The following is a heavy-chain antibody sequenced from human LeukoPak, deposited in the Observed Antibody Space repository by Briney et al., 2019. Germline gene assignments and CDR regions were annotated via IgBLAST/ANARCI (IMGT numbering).Heavy chain of an antibody. CDR1: GGTFSSYA. V-gene: IGHV1-69*04. J-gene: IGHJ6*02. CDR3: ARDQYHILTGYSAGYGMDV. Sequence: SVKVSCKASGGTFSSYAISWVRQAPGQGLEWMGRIIPILGIANYAQKFQGRVTITADKSTSTAYMELRSLRSDDTAVYYCARDQYHILTGYSAGYGMDVWGQGTTVTVSS. CDR2: IIPILGIA. D-gene: IGHD3-9*01.